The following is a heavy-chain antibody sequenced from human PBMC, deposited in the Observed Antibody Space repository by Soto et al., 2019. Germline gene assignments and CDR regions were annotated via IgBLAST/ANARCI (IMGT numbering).Heavy chain of an antibody. CDR1: GFTFSSYS. V-gene: IGHV3-48*01. J-gene: IGHJ4*02. CDR2: ISSSSSTI. Sequence: VQLVESGGGLVQPGGSLRLSCAASGFTFSSYSMNWVRQAPGKGLEWVSYISSSSSTIYYADSVKGRFTISRDNAKNSLYLQMNSLRTEDTAVYYCARDREADFDYWGQGTLVTVSS. CDR3: ARDREADFDY.